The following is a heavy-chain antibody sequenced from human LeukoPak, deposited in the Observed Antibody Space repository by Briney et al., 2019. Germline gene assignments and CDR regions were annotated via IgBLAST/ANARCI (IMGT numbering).Heavy chain of an antibody. Sequence: GGSLRLSCAASGFTFSTSWMHWVRQAPGKGLVWVSRTNTDGTTTTYADSVKDRFIISRDNAKNTLFLQMNSLRVEDTAVYYCARDLTGLFDSWGRGTLVSVSS. J-gene: IGHJ4*02. V-gene: IGHV3-74*01. CDR1: GFTFSTSW. D-gene: IGHD3/OR15-3a*01. CDR3: ARDLTGLFDS. CDR2: TNTDGTTT.